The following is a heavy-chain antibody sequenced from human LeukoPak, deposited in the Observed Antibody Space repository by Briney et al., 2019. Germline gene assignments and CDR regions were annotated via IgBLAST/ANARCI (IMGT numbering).Heavy chain of an antibody. D-gene: IGHD6-13*01. J-gene: IGHJ1*01. CDR2: IKEDGSEK. CDR3: AKGALAAPLIHAEYFQH. V-gene: IGHV3-7*01. Sequence: GGSLRLSCAASGFTVSSYWMSWVRQAPGKGLEWVANIKEDGSEKYYVDSVKGRFTISRDNAKNSLYLQMNSLRAEDTAVYYCAKGALAAPLIHAEYFQHWGQGTLVTVSS. CDR1: GFTVSSYW.